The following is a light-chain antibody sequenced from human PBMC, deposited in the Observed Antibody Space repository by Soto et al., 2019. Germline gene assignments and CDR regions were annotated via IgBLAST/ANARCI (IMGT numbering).Light chain of an antibody. CDR2: GVS. CDR3: QHYGDSSWT. J-gene: IGKJ1*01. V-gene: IGKV3-20*01. Sequence: ELVLTQSPVALSLSSGERATLSCRASQSVSSTLLTWYQQKPGQAPRLLIYGVSSRATGIPDRFSGSGSGTDFTLPISRVEPEDVAVYFCQHYGDSSWTFGQGSRVEIK. CDR1: QSVSSTL.